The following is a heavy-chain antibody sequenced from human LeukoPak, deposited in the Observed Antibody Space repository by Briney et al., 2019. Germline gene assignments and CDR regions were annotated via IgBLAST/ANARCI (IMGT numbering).Heavy chain of an antibody. CDR1: GFTFSNYD. CDR2: IGTAGDT. D-gene: IGHD1-14*01. Sequence: GSLGLSCAASGFTFSNYDMHWVRQSIGKGLEWVSRIGTAGDTNHPDSVKGRFTIFRENAKKSLYLQMNSLRTGDTAMYYCTRGQPGGFDIWGQGTMVTVSS. CDR3: TRGQPGGFDI. J-gene: IGHJ3*02. V-gene: IGHV3-13*01.